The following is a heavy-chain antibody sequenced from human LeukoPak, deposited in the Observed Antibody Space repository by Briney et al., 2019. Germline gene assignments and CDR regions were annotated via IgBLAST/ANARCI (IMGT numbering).Heavy chain of an antibody. Sequence: ASVKVSCKASGYTFTGYYMHWVRQAPGQGREWMGWINPNSGGTNYAQKFQGRVTMTRDTSISTAYMELSRLRSDDTAVYYCARTYDSSGYYLGVLGYWGQGTLVTVSS. V-gene: IGHV1-2*02. D-gene: IGHD3-22*01. CDR1: GYTFTGYY. J-gene: IGHJ4*02. CDR2: INPNSGGT. CDR3: ARTYDSSGYYLGVLGY.